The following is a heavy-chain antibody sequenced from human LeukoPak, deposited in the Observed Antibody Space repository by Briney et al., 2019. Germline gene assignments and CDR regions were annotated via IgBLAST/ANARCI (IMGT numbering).Heavy chain of an antibody. CDR2: INPNSGGT. V-gene: IGHV1-2*02. J-gene: IGHJ3*02. Sequence: ASVKVSCKASGYTFTGYYMHWVRQAPGQGLEWMGWINPNSGGTNYAQKFQGRVTMTRDTSISTAYMELSWLRSDDTAVYYCASSSFFHDAFDIWGQGTMVTVSA. CDR1: GYTFTGYY. CDR3: ASSSFFHDAFDI. D-gene: IGHD3-3*01.